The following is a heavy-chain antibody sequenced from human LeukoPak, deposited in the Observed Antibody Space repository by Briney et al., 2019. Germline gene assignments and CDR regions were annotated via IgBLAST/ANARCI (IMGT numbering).Heavy chain of an antibody. CDR3: VRDGDKLFQH. Sequence: KPSETLSLTCAVSGYSINSDYYWGWIRQPPGKGLEWIGHIYHSGNTNYNSSLKSRVTISVDTSKNQFSLNLRSVTAADTAVYYCVRDGDKLFQHWGQGTLVTVSS. J-gene: IGHJ1*01. CDR1: GYSINSDYY. D-gene: IGHD3-3*01. V-gene: IGHV4-38-2*02. CDR2: IYHSGNT.